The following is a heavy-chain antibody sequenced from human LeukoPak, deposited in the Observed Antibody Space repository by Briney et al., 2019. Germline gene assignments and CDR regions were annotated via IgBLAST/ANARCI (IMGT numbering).Heavy chain of an antibody. CDR3: AGRGSSGTGVDY. D-gene: IGHD5-12*01. J-gene: IGHJ4*02. V-gene: IGHV3-53*01. CDR2: IYSGGST. CDR1: GFTVSTKF. Sequence: GGSLRLSCAASGFTVSTKFMGWVRQAPGQGLEWASIIYSGGSTQYADSVKGRFTISRDTSKNTLYLQMNSLRAEDTAVYYCAGRGSSGTGVDYWGQGTLVTVSS.